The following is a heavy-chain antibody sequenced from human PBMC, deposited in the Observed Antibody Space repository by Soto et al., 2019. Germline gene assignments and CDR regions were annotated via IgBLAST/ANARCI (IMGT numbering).Heavy chain of an antibody. CDR3: ARVPGGGSGSPSTFDY. J-gene: IGHJ4*02. CDR1: GFTFSIYS. D-gene: IGHD3-10*01. V-gene: IGHV3-21*01. Sequence: GGSLRLSCAASGFTFSIYSMNWVRHAPGKGLEWVSSISSSSSYIYYADSVKGRFTISRDNAKNSLYLQMNSLRAEDTAVYYCARVPGGGSGSPSTFDYWGQGTLVTVSS. CDR2: ISSSSSYI.